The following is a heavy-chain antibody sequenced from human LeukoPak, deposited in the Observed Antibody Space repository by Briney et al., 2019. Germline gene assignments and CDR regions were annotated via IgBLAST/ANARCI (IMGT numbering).Heavy chain of an antibody. V-gene: IGHV4-59*08. Sequence: PSETLSLTCTVSGGSMSSYYWNWIRQPPGKGLEWIGYIYYSGSTNYNPSLKSRVTISVDTSKNQFSLKLSSVTAADTAVYYCARSGYSYDLVDYWGQGTLDTVSS. CDR1: GGSMSSYY. CDR2: IYYSGST. J-gene: IGHJ4*02. D-gene: IGHD5-18*01. CDR3: ARSGYSYDLVDY.